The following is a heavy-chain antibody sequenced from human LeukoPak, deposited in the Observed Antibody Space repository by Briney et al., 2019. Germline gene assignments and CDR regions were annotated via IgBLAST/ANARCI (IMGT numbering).Heavy chain of an antibody. CDR3: ARPPRSWSKDDAFDI. D-gene: IGHD6-13*01. Sequence: GGSLRLSCAASGFTFSTYWMNWVRQAPGKGLEWVANIKQDGSEKYYVDSVKGRFVVSRDNAKNSLYLQMNSLGAEDTAVYYCARPPRSWSKDDAFDIWGQGTKVTVSS. CDR1: GFTFSTYW. CDR2: IKQDGSEK. J-gene: IGHJ3*02. V-gene: IGHV3-7*01.